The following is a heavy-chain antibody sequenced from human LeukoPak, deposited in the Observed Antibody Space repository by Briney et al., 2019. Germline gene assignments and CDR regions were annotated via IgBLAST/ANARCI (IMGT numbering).Heavy chain of an antibody. CDR1: GYTFTSYD. V-gene: IGHV1-8*01. J-gene: IGHJ4*02. Sequence: ASVKVSCKASGYTFTSYDINWVRQATGQGLEWMGWMNPNSGNTGYAQKFQGRVTMTRNTSISTAYMELSSLRSEDTAVYYCAKRIDFRSGYCFDYWGQGALVTVSS. D-gene: IGHD3-3*01. CDR3: AKRIDFRSGYCFDY. CDR2: MNPNSGNT.